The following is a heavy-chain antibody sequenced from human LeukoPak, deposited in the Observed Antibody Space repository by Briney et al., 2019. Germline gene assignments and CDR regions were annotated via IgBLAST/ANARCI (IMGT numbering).Heavy chain of an antibody. CDR3: ENGGTFDY. D-gene: IGHD3-16*01. J-gene: IGHJ4*02. Sequence: GGSLRLSCAASGFTFSSYGMHWVRQAPGKGLEWVAVISYDGSNKYYADSVKGRFTISRDNSRNTLYLQMNSLRAEDTAVYYCENGGTFDYWGQGTLVTVSS. V-gene: IGHV3-30*18. CDR2: ISYDGSNK. CDR1: GFTFSSYG.